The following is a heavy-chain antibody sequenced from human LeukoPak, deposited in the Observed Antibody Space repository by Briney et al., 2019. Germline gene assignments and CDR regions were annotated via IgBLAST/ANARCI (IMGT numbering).Heavy chain of an antibody. V-gene: IGHV3-23*01. Sequence: GGSLRLSCAASGFTFSSYAMNWVRQAPGKGLEWVSAISGSGGSTYYADSVKGRFTISRDNSKNTLYLQMNSLRAEDTAVYYCAGKLGITMVRGSFLFDYWGQGTLVTVSS. D-gene: IGHD3-10*01. CDR1: GFTFSSYA. CDR3: AGKLGITMVRGSFLFDY. CDR2: ISGSGGST. J-gene: IGHJ4*02.